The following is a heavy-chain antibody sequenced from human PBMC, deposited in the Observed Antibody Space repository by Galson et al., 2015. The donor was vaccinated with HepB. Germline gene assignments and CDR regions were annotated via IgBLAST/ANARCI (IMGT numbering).Heavy chain of an antibody. J-gene: IGHJ4*02. CDR1: GFTFSSYA. V-gene: IGHV3-23*01. D-gene: IGHD2-21*02. CDR3: AKETNALVVVTASLDY. CDR2: ISGSGGST. Sequence: SLRLSCAASGFTFSSYAMSWVRQAPGKGLEWVSAISGSGGSTYYADSVKGRFTISRDNSKNTLYLQMNSLRAEDTAVYYCAKETNALVVVTASLDYWGQGTLVTVSS.